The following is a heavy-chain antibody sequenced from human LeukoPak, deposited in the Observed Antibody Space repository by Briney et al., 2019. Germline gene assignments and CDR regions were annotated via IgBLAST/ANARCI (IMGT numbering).Heavy chain of an antibody. D-gene: IGHD4-17*01. CDR1: GFAFSNYV. J-gene: IGHJ4*01. V-gene: IGHV3-30*18. CDR3: AKDGPTVTIFGHFDY. CDR2: ISYDGSNI. Sequence: GSLRLSCAASGFAFSNYVMHWVRQVPGKGLEWVAVISYDGSNIYYADSVKGRFTISRDNSKNTLYLQMNSLSAEDTAVYYCAKDGPTVTIFGHFDYWGHGTLVTVSS.